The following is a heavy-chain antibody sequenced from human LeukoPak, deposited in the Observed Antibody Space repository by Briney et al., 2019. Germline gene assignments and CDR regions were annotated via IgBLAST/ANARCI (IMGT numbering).Heavy chain of an antibody. CDR2: ISGSGGST. Sequence: TGGSLRLSCAASGFTFSSYAMTWVRQAPGKGLEWVSTISGSGGSTYYADSVKGRFTISRDKSTNTLYLQMNSLRAEDTAVYYCAKWYGGRSYFDSWGQGTLVTVSS. CDR3: AKWYGGRSYFDS. V-gene: IGHV3-23*01. CDR1: GFTFSSYA. D-gene: IGHD1-26*01. J-gene: IGHJ4*02.